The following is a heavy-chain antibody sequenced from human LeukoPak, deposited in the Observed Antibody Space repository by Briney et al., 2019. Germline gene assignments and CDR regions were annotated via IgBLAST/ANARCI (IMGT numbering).Heavy chain of an antibody. CDR3: ARRGPFFDY. CDR2: ISSTSSDI. V-gene: IGHV3-21*05. Sequence: GGSLRLSCAASGFTFNSYAMSWVRQAPGKGLEWISYISSTSSDIYYLDSVRGRFTISRDNAKNSLYLQMNSLRAEDTSIYYCARRGPFFDYWGQGILVTVSS. D-gene: IGHD3-10*01. J-gene: IGHJ4*02. CDR1: GFTFNSYA.